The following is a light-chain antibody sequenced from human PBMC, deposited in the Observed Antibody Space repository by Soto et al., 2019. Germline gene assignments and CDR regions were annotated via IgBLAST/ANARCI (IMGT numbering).Light chain of an antibody. CDR2: YDD. CDR1: SSNIGNNA. CDR3: AAWDDSLNGYV. V-gene: IGLV1-36*01. J-gene: IGLJ1*01. Sequence: QSVLTQPPSVSEAPRQRVTISCSGSSSNIGNNAVNWYQQLPGKAPKLLIYYDDLLPSGVSDRFSGSKSGTSASLAISGHLSVDEADYYCAAWDDSLNGYVFGTGTKVTVL.